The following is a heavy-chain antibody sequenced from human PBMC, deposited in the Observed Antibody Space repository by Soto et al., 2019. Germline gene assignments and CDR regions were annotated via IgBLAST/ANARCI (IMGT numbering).Heavy chain of an antibody. J-gene: IGHJ3*02. Sequence: VASVKVSCKASGGTFSSYAISWVRQAPGQGLEWMGGIIPIFGTANYAQKFQGRVTITADESTSTAYMELSSLRSEDTAVYYCAREEPYDAFDIWGQGTMVTVSS. V-gene: IGHV1-69*13. CDR2: IIPIFGTA. CDR1: GGTFSSYA. CDR3: AREEPYDAFDI.